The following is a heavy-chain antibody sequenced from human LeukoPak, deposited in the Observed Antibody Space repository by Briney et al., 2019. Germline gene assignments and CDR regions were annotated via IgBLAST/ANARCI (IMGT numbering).Heavy chain of an antibody. Sequence: SQTLSLTCAVSGGSISSGDYYWSWIPQPPGKGLVWLGYIYYSGSTYYNPSLKSRVTISVDTSKNQFSLKLSSVTAADKAVYYCASSYYDFWSGYWNYYYMDVWGKGTTVTVSS. CDR3: ASSYYDFWSGYWNYYYMDV. J-gene: IGHJ6*03. V-gene: IGHV4-30-4*08. CDR1: GGSISSGDYY. CDR2: IYYSGST. D-gene: IGHD3-3*01.